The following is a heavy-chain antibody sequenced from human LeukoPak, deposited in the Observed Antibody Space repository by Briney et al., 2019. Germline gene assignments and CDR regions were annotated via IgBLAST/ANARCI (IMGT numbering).Heavy chain of an antibody. D-gene: IGHD2-15*01. Sequence: SVTVSCKASGGTFSSFAISWVRQAPGQGLEWMGGIIPVFGTANYAQKFQGRVTITADESTSTAYMELSSLRSEDTAVYYCARDRVVGLGIDNAFDIWGHGTMVTVSS. V-gene: IGHV1-69*13. J-gene: IGHJ3*02. CDR1: GGTFSSFA. CDR3: ARDRVVGLGIDNAFDI. CDR2: IIPVFGTA.